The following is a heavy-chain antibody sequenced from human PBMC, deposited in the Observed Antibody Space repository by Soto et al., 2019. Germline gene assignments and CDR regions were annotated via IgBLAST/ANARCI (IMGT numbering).Heavy chain of an antibody. V-gene: IGHV4-31*03. CDR1: GGSISSGGYY. Sequence: SETLSLTCTVSGGSISSGGYYWSWIRQHPGKGLEWIGYIYYSGSTYYNPSLKSRVTISVDTSKNQFSLKLSSVTAADTAVYYCAGDLYYYYYMDVWGKGTTVTVSS. CDR3: AGDLYYYYYMDV. CDR2: IYYSGST. J-gene: IGHJ6*03.